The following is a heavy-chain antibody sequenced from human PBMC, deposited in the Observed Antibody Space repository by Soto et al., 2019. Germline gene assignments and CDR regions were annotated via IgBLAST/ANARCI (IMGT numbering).Heavy chain of an antibody. J-gene: IGHJ6*03. Sequence: EVQLLESGGGLVQPGGSLRLSCAASGFTFSSYAMSWVRQAPGKGLEWVSAISGSGGSTYYADSVKGRFTISRDNSNNTRYLQMNSLRAEDTAVYYCAKVFSSSSGRDYYYYMDVWGKGTTVTVSS. CDR1: GFTFSSYA. V-gene: IGHV3-23*01. CDR2: ISGSGGST. D-gene: IGHD6-6*01. CDR3: AKVFSSSSGRDYYYYMDV.